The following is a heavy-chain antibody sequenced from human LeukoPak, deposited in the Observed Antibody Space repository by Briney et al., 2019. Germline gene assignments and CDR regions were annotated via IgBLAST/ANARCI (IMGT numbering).Heavy chain of an antibody. V-gene: IGHV1-69*13. J-gene: IGHJ4*02. CDR3: ARAGEVYNSGSYLEY. D-gene: IGHD6-19*01. CDR1: GGTFSNYA. Sequence: SVKVSCKASGGTFSNYAIGWVRQAPGQGLEWMGGIIPIFGPANYAQKFQGRVTIAADESTSTAYMELSSPRSEDTAVYYCARAGEVYNSGSYLEYWGQGTLVTVSS. CDR2: IIPIFGPA.